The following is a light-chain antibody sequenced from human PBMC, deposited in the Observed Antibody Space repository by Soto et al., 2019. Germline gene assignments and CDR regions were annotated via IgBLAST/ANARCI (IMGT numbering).Light chain of an antibody. CDR2: DAS. CDR1: QSISSW. Sequence: DIQITQSPSTLSASVGDRVTITCRASQSISSWLAWYQQKPGKAPKLLIYDASSLKSGVPARFRGSGSGTEFTLTISSLKPEDFATYYCQQYNTYSTFGQGTRLEIK. J-gene: IGKJ5*01. V-gene: IGKV1-5*01. CDR3: QQYNTYST.